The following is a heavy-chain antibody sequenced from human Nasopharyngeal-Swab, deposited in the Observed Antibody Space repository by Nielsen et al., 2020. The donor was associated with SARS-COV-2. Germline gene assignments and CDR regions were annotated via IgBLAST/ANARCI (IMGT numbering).Heavy chain of an antibody. CDR1: GFTFSSYP. D-gene: IGHD3-9*01. J-gene: IGHJ4*02. CDR2: ISYGGGDE. V-gene: IGHV3-30*04. CDR3: ARSYNPGGFGWLLSND. Sequence: RGSLRLSCEASGFTFSSYPMQWVRRAPGKGLEWVSVISYGGGDEHYADSVKGRFTISRDNSKNTLYLQMNSLTVDDTAVYYCARSYNPGGFGWLLSNDWGQGTLVTVSS.